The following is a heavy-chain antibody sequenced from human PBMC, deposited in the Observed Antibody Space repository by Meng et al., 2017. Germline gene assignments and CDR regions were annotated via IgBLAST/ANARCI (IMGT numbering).Heavy chain of an antibody. D-gene: IGHD6-19*01. CDR3: AREIAVAGNVYFDY. J-gene: IGHJ4*02. CDR2: INPNSGGT. CDR1: GYTFTGYY. Sequence: VQMVPVGAEVKKPGASGKVSCKASGYTFTGYYMNWVRQAPGQGLEWMGRINPNSGGTNYAQKFQGRVTMTRDTSISTAYMELSRLRSDDTAVYYCAREIAVAGNVYFDYWGQGTLVTVSS. V-gene: IGHV1-2*06.